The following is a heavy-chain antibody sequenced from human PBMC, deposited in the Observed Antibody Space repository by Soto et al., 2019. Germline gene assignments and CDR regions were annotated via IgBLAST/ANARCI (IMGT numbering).Heavy chain of an antibody. J-gene: IGHJ4*02. Sequence: ASVKVSCKASGYTFTSYAMHWVRQAPGQRLEWMGWINAGNGNTKCSQKFQGRVTITRDTSASTAYMELSSLRSEDTAVYYCARDVVAVAGTKMFDYWGQGTLVTVSS. D-gene: IGHD6-19*01. V-gene: IGHV1-3*01. CDR2: INAGNGNT. CDR3: ARDVVAVAGTKMFDY. CDR1: GYTFTSYA.